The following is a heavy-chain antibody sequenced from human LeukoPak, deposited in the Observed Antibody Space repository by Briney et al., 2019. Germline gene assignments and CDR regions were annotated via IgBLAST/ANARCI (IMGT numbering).Heavy chain of an antibody. CDR3: ARRAEYYFDY. CDR2: INHSGST. J-gene: IGHJ4*02. V-gene: IGHV4-34*01. Sequence: SETLSLTCAVYGGSFSSYHWSWIRQPPGKGLEWIGEINHSGSTNYNPSLKSRVTISVDTSKNQFSLKLSSVTAADTAVYYCARRAEYYFDYWGQGTLVTVSS. D-gene: IGHD6-19*01. CDR1: GGSFSSYH.